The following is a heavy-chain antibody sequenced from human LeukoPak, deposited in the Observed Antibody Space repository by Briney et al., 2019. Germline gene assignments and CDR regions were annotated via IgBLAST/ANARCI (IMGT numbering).Heavy chain of an antibody. D-gene: IGHD3-3*02. CDR2: IYYSGST. Sequence: SETLSLTCTVSGYSISSGYYWGWIRQPPGKGLEWIGYIYYSGSTNYNPSLKSRVTISVDTSKNQFSLKLSSVTAADTAVYYCARAFYPGYYSYMAVWGKGTTVTVSS. V-gene: IGHV4-61*01. J-gene: IGHJ6*03. CDR3: ARAFYPGYYSYMAV. CDR1: GYSISSGYY.